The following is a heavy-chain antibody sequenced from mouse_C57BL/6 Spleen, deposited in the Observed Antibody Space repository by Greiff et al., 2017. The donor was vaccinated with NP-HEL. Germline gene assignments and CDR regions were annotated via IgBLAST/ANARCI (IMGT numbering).Heavy chain of an antibody. V-gene: IGHV1-55*01. J-gene: IGHJ2*01. CDR3: ARWNYSNLDY. D-gene: IGHD2-5*01. CDR1: GYTFTSYW. Sequence: VQLQQSGAELVKPGASVKMSCKASGYTFTSYWITWVKQRPGQGLEWIGDIYPGSGSTNYNEKFKSKATLTVDTSSSPAYMQLSSLTSEDSAVYYCARWNYSNLDYWGQGTTLTVSS. CDR2: IYPGSGST.